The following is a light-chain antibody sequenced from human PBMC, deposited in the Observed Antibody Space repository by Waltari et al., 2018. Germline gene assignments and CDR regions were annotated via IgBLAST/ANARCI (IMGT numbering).Light chain of an antibody. CDR1: QSVSSSY. J-gene: IGKJ1*01. CDR2: GAS. CDR3: QQYGSSPWT. V-gene: IGKV3-20*01. Sequence: EIVLTQSPGTLSLSPGERATLSCRANQSVSSSYLAWYQQKPGQAPRLLIYGASSRFTGIPDRVSGSGSGTDFTLTISRLEPEDFAVYYCQQYGSSPWTFGQGTKVEIK.